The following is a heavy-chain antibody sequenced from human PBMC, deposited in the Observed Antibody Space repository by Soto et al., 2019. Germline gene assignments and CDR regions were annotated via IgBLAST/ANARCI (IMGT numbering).Heavy chain of an antibody. CDR3: ARTYTRDSPTDY. D-gene: IGHD3-16*01. CDR1: GFRFTTYW. Sequence: GESLKISCEVSGFRFTTYWVAWVRQMPGKGLEWMGSIYPSNSETRYSPSFQGQVTISADKSTTTAYLQWSSLKASGTAMYYCARTYTRDSPTDYWGQGTLVTVSS. CDR2: IYPSNSET. V-gene: IGHV5-51*01. J-gene: IGHJ4*02.